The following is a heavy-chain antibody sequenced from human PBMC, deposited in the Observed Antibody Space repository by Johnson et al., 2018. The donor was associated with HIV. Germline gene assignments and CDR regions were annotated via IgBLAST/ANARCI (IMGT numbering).Heavy chain of an antibody. Sequence: VQLVESGGGLVQPGGSLRLSCAASGFTFSRYWMSWVRQAPGKGLEWVANIKQDGSEKYYVDSVKGRFTISRDNAKNSLYLQMNSLRVEDTAVYYCAREGRDGYNYDAFDIWGQGTMVTVSS. CDR1: GFTFSRYW. J-gene: IGHJ3*02. CDR2: IKQDGSEK. D-gene: IGHD5-24*01. V-gene: IGHV3-7*01. CDR3: AREGRDGYNYDAFDI.